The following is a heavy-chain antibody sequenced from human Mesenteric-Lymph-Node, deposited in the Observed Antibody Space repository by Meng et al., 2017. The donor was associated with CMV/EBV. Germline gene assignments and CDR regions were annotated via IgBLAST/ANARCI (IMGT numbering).Heavy chain of an antibody. CDR3: ARDPNLRDRGWLDP. CDR2: ISGSGGST. Sequence: GESLKISCAASGFTFSSYAMSWVRQAPGKGLEWVSAISGSGGSTYYADSVKGRFTISRDNSKNTLYLQMNSLRAEDTAVYYCARDPNLRDRGWLDPWGQGTLVTVSS. D-gene: IGHD5-24*01. J-gene: IGHJ5*02. CDR1: GFTFSSYA. V-gene: IGHV3-23*01.